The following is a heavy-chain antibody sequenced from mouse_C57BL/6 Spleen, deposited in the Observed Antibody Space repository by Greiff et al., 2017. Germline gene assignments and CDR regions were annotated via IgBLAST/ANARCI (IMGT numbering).Heavy chain of an antibody. CDR3: ARGNDYDYVDY. V-gene: IGHV1-64*01. J-gene: IGHJ2*01. CDR2: IHPNSGST. CDR1: GYTFTSYW. D-gene: IGHD2-4*01. Sequence: QVQLQQPGAELVKPGASVKLSCKASGYTFTSYWMHWVKQRPGQGLEWIGMIHPNSGSTNYNEKFKSKATLTFDKSSSTAYMRLSSLASEDSAVYYCARGNDYDYVDYWGQGTTLTVSS.